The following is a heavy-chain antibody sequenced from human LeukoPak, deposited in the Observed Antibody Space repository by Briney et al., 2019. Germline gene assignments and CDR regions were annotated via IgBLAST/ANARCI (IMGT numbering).Heavy chain of an antibody. CDR1: GGSISTYY. J-gene: IGHJ2*01. Sequence: SETLSLTCTVSGGSISTYYWSWIRQPPGKGLEWIGYIHYSGSTNYNPSLKSRVTISIDTSKNQISLKLSSVTAADTAVYYCAREFADYYDSSGYYSRYFDLWGRGTLVTVSS. CDR3: AREFADYYDSSGYYSRYFDL. D-gene: IGHD3-22*01. V-gene: IGHV4-59*12. CDR2: IHYSGST.